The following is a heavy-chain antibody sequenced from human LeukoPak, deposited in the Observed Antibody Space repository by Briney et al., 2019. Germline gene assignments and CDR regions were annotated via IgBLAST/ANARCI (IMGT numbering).Heavy chain of an antibody. D-gene: IGHD2-15*01. V-gene: IGHV3-30-3*01. J-gene: IGHJ5*02. CDR3: ARYPYCSGGSCPPGNWFDP. Sequence: GGSLRLSCAASGFTFSSYAMHWVRPAPGKGLEWVAVISYDGSNKYYADSVKGRFTISRDNSKNTLYLQMNSLRAEDTAVHYCARYPYCSGGSCPPGNWFDPWGQGTLVTVSS. CDR1: GFTFSSYA. CDR2: ISYDGSNK.